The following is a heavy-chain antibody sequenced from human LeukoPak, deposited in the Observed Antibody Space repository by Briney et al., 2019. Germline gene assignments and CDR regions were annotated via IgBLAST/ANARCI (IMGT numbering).Heavy chain of an antibody. CDR3: ARETPRVWEPPQFDY. CDR2: IKQDGSEK. CDR1: GFTFSSYW. Sequence: PGGSLRLSCAASGFTFSSYWMSWVRQAPGKGLEWVANIKQDGSEKYYVDSVKGRFTISRDNAKNSLYLQMNSLRAEDTAVYYCARETPRVWEPPQFDYWGQGTLVTVSS. D-gene: IGHD1-26*01. V-gene: IGHV3-7*01. J-gene: IGHJ4*02.